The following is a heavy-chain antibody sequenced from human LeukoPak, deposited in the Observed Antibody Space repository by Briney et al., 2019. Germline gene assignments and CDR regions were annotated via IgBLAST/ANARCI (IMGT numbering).Heavy chain of an antibody. J-gene: IGHJ6*03. CDR1: GGSISSGDYH. Sequence: SETLSLTCTVSGGSISSGDYHWSWIRQPPGEGLEWIGNFYYSGTTYYNPSLKSRVILSVDPSKNQFSLKVSSVTAADTAVYYCARDSRSRYCSSTSCYSYYYYMDVWGKGTTVTVSS. V-gene: IGHV4-30-4*08. CDR2: FYYSGTT. D-gene: IGHD2-2*01. CDR3: ARDSRSRYCSSTSCYSYYYYMDV.